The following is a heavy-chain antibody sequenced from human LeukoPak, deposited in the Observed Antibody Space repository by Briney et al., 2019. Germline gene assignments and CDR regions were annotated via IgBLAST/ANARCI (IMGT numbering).Heavy chain of an antibody. J-gene: IGHJ5*02. CDR3: ARDEKDIVVVPAAMPGFDP. D-gene: IGHD2-2*01. CDR1: GYTFTGYY. CDR2: INPNSGGT. V-gene: IGHV1-2*02. Sequence: ASVKVSCKAPGYTFTGYYMHWVRQAPGQGLGWMGWINPNSGGTNYAQKFQGRVTMTRDTSISTAYMELSRLRSDDTAVYYCARDEKDIVVVPAAMPGFDPWGQGTLVTVSS.